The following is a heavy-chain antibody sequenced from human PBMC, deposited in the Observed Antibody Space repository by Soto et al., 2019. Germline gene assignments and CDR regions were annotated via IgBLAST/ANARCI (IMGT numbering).Heavy chain of an antibody. Sequence: PGGSLRLSCAASGVTFDDYAMHWVRQAPGKGLEWVSGISWNSGSIGYADSVKGRFTISRDNAKNSLYLQMNSLRAEDTALYYCATLDVYSGSYYDAFDIWGQGTMVTVSS. D-gene: IGHD1-26*01. J-gene: IGHJ3*02. CDR3: ATLDVYSGSYYDAFDI. V-gene: IGHV3-9*01. CDR1: GVTFDDYA. CDR2: ISWNSGSI.